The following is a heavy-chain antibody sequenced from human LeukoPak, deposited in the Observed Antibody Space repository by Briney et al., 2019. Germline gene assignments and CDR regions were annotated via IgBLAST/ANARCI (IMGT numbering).Heavy chain of an antibody. V-gene: IGHV1-2*02. CDR1: GYTFTDYY. CDR2: ISPNSGGT. CDR3: AIGITATTEGDAFDV. J-gene: IGHJ3*01. Sequence: PWASVKVSCKASGYTFTDYYMHWVRQAPGQGLEWMGWISPNSGGTKFAQKSQGRVTITRDTSISTVYMELSRLRSDDTAVYYCAIGITATTEGDAFDVWGQGTMVTVSS. D-gene: IGHD1-7*01.